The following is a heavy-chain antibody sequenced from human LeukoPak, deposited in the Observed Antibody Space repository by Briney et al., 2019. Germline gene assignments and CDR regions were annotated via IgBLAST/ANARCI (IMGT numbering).Heavy chain of an antibody. J-gene: IGHJ4*02. CDR2: ISGSGGST. CDR3: AESFGDYGDYVSPFGY. Sequence: GGSLRLSCAASGFTFSSYAMSWVRQAPGKGLEWVSAISGSGGSTYYADSVKGRFTISRDNSKNTLYLQMNSLRAEDTAVYYCAESFGDYGDYVSPFGYWGQGTLVTVSS. CDR1: GFTFSSYA. V-gene: IGHV3-23*01. D-gene: IGHD4-17*01.